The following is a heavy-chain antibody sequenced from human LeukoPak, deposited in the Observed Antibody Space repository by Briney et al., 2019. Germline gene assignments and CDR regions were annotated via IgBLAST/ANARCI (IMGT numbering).Heavy chain of an antibody. D-gene: IGHD2-8*01. CDR2: IIPIFGTA. J-gene: IGHJ4*02. CDR3: AFGGLDPRGHLYCTNGVCYLDY. Sequence: SVKVSCKASGGTFSSYAISWVRQAPGQGLEWMGGIIPIFGTANYAQKFQGRVTITADESTSTACMELSSLRSEDTAVYYCAFGGLDPRGHLYCTNGVCYLDYWGQGTLVTVSS. CDR1: GGTFSSYA. V-gene: IGHV1-69*13.